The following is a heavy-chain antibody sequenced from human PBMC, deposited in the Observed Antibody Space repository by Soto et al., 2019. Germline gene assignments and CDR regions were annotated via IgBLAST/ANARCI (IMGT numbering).Heavy chain of an antibody. V-gene: IGHV1-18*01. CDR3: ERVNCSSTSCYRWGAFDY. Sequence: ASVKVSCKASGYAFTSYGISWVRQAPGQGREWMGWISAYNGNTNYAQRLQGKVTMTTDTSTSTAYMELRSLRSDDTAVYYCERVNCSSTSCYRWGAFDYWGQGTLVTVSS. CDR2: ISAYNGNT. CDR1: GYAFTSYG. D-gene: IGHD2-2*02. J-gene: IGHJ4*02.